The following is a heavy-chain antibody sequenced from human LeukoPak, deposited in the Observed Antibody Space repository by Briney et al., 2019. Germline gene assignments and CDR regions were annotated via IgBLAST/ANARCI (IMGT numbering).Heavy chain of an antibody. V-gene: IGHV1-2*02. D-gene: IGHD6-6*01. CDR1: GYTFTVYY. J-gene: IGHJ4*02. Sequence: ASVKVSCKASGYTFTVYYMHWVRQAPGQGLEWMGWINPNSGGTNYAQKFQGRVTMTRDTSISTAYMELSRLRSDDTAVYYCAQRSSLSGAGFDYWGQGTLVTVSS. CDR3: AQRSSLSGAGFDY. CDR2: INPNSGGT.